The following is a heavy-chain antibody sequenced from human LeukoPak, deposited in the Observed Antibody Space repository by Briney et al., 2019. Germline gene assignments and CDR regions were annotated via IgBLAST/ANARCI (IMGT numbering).Heavy chain of an antibody. CDR2: IHYSGTT. Sequence: PSETLSLTCTVSGGSINNYYWSWIRQPPGKGLEWIGYIHYSGTTNYNPSLKSRVTISLDTSKNQFSLKLSSVTAADTAVYYCARALFYGDPAGDYWGQGTLVTVPS. J-gene: IGHJ4*02. CDR3: ARALFYGDPAGDY. CDR1: GGSINNYY. D-gene: IGHD4-17*01. V-gene: IGHV4-59*01.